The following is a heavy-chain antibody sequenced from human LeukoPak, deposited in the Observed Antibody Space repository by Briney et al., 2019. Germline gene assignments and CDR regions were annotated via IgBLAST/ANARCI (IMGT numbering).Heavy chain of an antibody. CDR2: IYYSGST. CDR3: AKDARTGVVDIGDSWFDP. D-gene: IGHD2-2*03. CDR1: GGSISSYY. Sequence: PSETLSLTCTVSGGSISSYYWSWIRQPPGKGLEWIGYIYYSGSTNYNPSLKSRVTISVDTSKNQFSLKLSSVTAADTAIYYCAKDARTGVVDIGDSWFDPWGQGTLVTVSS. V-gene: IGHV4-59*01. J-gene: IGHJ5*02.